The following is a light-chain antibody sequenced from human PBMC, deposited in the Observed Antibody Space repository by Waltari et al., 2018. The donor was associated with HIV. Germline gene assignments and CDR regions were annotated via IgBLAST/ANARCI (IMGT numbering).Light chain of an antibody. J-gene: IGLJ3*02. Sequence: QSLLTQPPSASGTPRQRVTISCSGSSSNIGSSFVYWYQQPPGPALKLLIYRNNQRPSGVPDRFSGSKSGTSASLAISGLRSEDEADYYCAAWDDSLSGQWVFGGGTKLTVL. CDR2: RNN. V-gene: IGLV1-47*01. CDR3: AAWDDSLSGQWV. CDR1: SSNIGSSF.